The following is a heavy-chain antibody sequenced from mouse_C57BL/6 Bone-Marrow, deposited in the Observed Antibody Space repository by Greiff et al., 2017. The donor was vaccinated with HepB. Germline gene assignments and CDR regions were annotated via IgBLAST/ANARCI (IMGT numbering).Heavy chain of an antibody. J-gene: IGHJ2*01. CDR2: INPGSGGT. Sequence: QVQLQQSGAELVRPGTSVKVSCKASGYAFTNYLIEWVKQRPGQGLEWIGVINPGSGGTNYNEKFKGKATLTADKSSSTAYMQLSSLTSEDSAVYFCAIRGYFDYWGQGTTLTVSS. CDR1: GYAFTNYL. V-gene: IGHV1-54*01. CDR3: AIRGYFDY.